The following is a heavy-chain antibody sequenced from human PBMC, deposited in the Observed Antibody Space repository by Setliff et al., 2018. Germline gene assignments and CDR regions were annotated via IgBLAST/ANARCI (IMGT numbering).Heavy chain of an antibody. CDR1: GGSISSSDFY. J-gene: IGHJ6*03. CDR2: IYYSGTT. D-gene: IGHD1-1*01. Sequence: SETLSLTCTVSGGSISSSDFYWGWIRQPPGKGLEWIGSIYYSGTTYYNPSLKSPVTISIDTSKNQFSLKLSSVTAADTAVYYCARGPWKHSAYYYYYYMDVWGKGTTVTVSS. V-gene: IGHV4-39*01. CDR3: ARGPWKHSAYYYYYYMDV.